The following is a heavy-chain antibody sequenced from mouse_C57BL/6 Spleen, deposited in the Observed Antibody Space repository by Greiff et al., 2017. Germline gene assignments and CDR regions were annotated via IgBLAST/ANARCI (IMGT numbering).Heavy chain of an antibody. Sequence: EVKLMESGPGLVKPSQSLSLTCSVTGYSITSGYYWNWIRQFPGNKLEWMGYISYDGSNNYNPSLKNRISITRDTSKNQFFLKLNSVTTEDTATYYCARDDEDRYFDVWGTGTTVTVSS. CDR3: ARDDEDRYFDV. CDR1: GYSITSGYY. J-gene: IGHJ1*03. V-gene: IGHV3-6*01. CDR2: ISYDGSN.